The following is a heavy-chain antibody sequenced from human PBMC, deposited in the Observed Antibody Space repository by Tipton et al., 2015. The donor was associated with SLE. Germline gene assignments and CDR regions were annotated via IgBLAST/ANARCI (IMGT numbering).Heavy chain of an antibody. J-gene: IGHJ4*02. Sequence: SLRLSCAASGFTFSDYYMSWIRQAPGKGLEWVSYISSGGSTIYYADSVKGRFTISRDNAKNLLYLQMSSLRAVDTAVYYCARAGGYGDYRYYFDYWGQGTLVTVSS. CDR2: ISSGGSTI. V-gene: IGHV3-11*01. CDR3: ARAGGYGDYRYYFDY. CDR1: GFTFSDYY. D-gene: IGHD4-17*01.